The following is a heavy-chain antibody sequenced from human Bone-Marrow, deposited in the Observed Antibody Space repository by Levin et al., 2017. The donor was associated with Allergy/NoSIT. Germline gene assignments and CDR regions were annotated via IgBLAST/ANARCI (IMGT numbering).Heavy chain of an antibody. CDR3: AREFVYYGSGSYYPYNWFDP. V-gene: IGHV1-2*04. Sequence: ASVKVSCKASGYTFTGYYMHWVRQAPGQGLEWMGWINPNSGGTNYAQKFQGWVTMTRDTSISTAYMELSRLRSDDTAVYYCAREFVYYGSGSYYPYNWFDPWGQGTLVTVSS. CDR1: GYTFTGYY. J-gene: IGHJ5*02. CDR2: INPNSGGT. D-gene: IGHD3-10*01.